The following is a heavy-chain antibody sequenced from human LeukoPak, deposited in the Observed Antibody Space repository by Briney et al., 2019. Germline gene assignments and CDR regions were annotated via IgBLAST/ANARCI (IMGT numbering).Heavy chain of an antibody. CDR1: GFSFQDYT. Sequence: GGSLRLSCAASGFSFQDYTVHWVRQSPGKGLEWVSQISWSGGTTYYADSVKGRFTISRDNIRNSLYLQMNSLRTEDTALYYCAKERIGGSLDYWGQGTLLTVSS. J-gene: IGHJ4*02. D-gene: IGHD3-10*01. V-gene: IGHV3-43*01. CDR2: ISWSGGTT. CDR3: AKERIGGSLDY.